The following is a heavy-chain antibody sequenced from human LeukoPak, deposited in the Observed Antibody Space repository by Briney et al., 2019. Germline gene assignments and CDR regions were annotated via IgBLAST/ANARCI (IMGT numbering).Heavy chain of an antibody. J-gene: IGHJ4*02. CDR1: GFTVSSNY. D-gene: IGHD6-13*01. Sequence: QSGGSLRLSCAASGFTVSSNYMSWVRQAPGKGLEWVSVIYSGGSTYYADSVKGRFTISRDNSKNTLYLQMNSLRAEDTAVYYCARGEDIAAAGTNLFDYWGQGTLVTVSS. V-gene: IGHV3-66*01. CDR2: IYSGGST. CDR3: ARGEDIAAAGTNLFDY.